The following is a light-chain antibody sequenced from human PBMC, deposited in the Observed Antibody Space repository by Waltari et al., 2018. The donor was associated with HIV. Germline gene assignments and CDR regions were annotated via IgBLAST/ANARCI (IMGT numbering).Light chain of an antibody. J-gene: IGLJ3*02. CDR1: HSDVGGYNY. V-gene: IGLV2-8*01. CDR3: SSYAGSNNLV. Sequence: QSALTQPPSASGSPGQSVTISCTGPHSDVGGYNYVSWYPQPPGKAPKRMIYEVTKRPSGVPDRFSGSKSGNTASLTVSGLQAEDEADYYCSSYAGSNNLVFGGGTKLTVL. CDR2: EVT.